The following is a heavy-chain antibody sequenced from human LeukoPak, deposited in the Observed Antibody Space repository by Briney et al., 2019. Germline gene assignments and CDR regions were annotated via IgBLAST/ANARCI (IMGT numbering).Heavy chain of an antibody. CDR2: INPNTGGT. D-gene: IGHD3-10*01. V-gene: IGHV1-2*06. CDR3: ARDQGPSGNLFDP. Sequence: ASVKVSCKASGYSFTDYYLHWVRQAPGHGLEWMGRINPNTGGTDYAQKFQGRVTMTRDRSINTASMELRGLRFDDTAIYYCARDQGPSGNLFDPWGQGTLVTVSS. CDR1: GYSFTDYY. J-gene: IGHJ5*02.